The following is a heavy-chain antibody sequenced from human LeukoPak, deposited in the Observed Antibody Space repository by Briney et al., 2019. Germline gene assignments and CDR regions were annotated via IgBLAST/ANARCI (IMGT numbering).Heavy chain of an antibody. J-gene: IGHJ5*02. Sequence: GESLKISCKGSGYTFTSFWIGWVRQMPGKGLEWMGIIYPGDSDTRYSPSFQGQVTISVDKSIYTAYLQWSSLKASDTAMSYCARLGAGYCSSTSCPSGFDXXXQXTXXXVXS. D-gene: IGHD2-2*03. CDR2: IYPGDSDT. V-gene: IGHV5-51*01. CDR1: GYTFTSFW. CDR3: ARLGAGYCSSTSCPSGFDX.